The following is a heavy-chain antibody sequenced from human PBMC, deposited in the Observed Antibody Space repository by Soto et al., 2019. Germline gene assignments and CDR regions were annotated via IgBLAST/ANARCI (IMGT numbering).Heavy chain of an antibody. J-gene: IGHJ4*02. CDR1: GGTFSNYP. V-gene: IGHV1-69*13. D-gene: IGHD1-1*01. CDR3: ARPRTVATTKGYDY. CDR2: IIPIFGTV. Sequence: SVKVSCKASGGTFSNYPFTWVRQAPGQGLEWMGGIIPIFGTVTYAQKFQGRVTISADESTSTAYMEMSSLTSEDTAVYYCARPRTVATTKGYDYWGQGTLVTVPQ.